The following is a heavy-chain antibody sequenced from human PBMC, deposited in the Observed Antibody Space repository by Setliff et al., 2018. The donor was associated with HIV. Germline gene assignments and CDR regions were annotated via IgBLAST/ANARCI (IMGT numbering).Heavy chain of an antibody. D-gene: IGHD3-3*01. J-gene: IGHJ5*02. CDR1: GGSFSGYY. V-gene: IGHV4-34*01. CDR3: ARDNYNFWSGP. CDR2: INHSGST. Sequence: SETLSLTCAVYGGSFSGYYRSWIRQPPGKGLEWIGEINHSGSTNYNPSLKSRVTISVDTSKNQFSLKLSSVTAADTAVYYCARDNYNFWSGPWGQGTLVTVSS.